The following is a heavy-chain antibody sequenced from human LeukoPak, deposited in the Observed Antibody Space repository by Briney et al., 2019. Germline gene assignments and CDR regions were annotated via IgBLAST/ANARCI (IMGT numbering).Heavy chain of an antibody. CDR3: VVVVAGGWGKFDY. J-gene: IGHJ4*02. Sequence: SETLSLTCAVYGGSFSGYYWSWIRQPPGKGLEWIGKINHSGSTNYNPSLKSRVTISVDTSKNQFSLKLSSVTAADTAVYYCVVVVAGGWGKFDYWGQGTLVTVSS. D-gene: IGHD2-15*01. CDR1: GGSFSGYY. CDR2: INHSGST. V-gene: IGHV4-34*01.